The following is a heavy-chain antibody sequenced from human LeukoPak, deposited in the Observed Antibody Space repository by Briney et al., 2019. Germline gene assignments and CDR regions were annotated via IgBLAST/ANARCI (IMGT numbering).Heavy chain of an antibody. D-gene: IGHD4-17*01. Sequence: SVTVSCKASGGTFISYTISWVRQAPGQGLEWMGTIIPILGTANYAQKFQGRVTIIADKSTGTAYMELSRLKSEDTAVYYCARDDFDGAINYWGQGTLVTVSS. V-gene: IGHV1-69*08. CDR3: ARDDFDGAINY. CDR2: IIPILGTA. J-gene: IGHJ4*02. CDR1: GGTFISYT.